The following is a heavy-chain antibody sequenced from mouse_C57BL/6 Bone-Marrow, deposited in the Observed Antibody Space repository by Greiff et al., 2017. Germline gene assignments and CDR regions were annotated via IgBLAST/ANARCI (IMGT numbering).Heavy chain of an antibody. Sequence: DVHLVESGGDLVKPGGSLKLSCAASGFTFSSYGMSWVRQTPDKRLEWVATISSGGSYTYYPDSVKGRFTISRDNAKNTLYLQMSSLKSEDTVMYYCARHGYGSSCAMDYWGQGTSVTVSS. CDR1: GFTFSSYG. V-gene: IGHV5-6*01. D-gene: IGHD1-1*01. CDR3: ARHGYGSSCAMDY. J-gene: IGHJ4*01. CDR2: ISSGGSYT.